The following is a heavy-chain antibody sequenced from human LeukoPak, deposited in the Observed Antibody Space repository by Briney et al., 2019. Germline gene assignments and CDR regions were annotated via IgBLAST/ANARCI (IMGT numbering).Heavy chain of an antibody. CDR3: ARLSGTYGSGSYEHYFDY. Sequence: PSETLSLTCTVSGGSISSYYWSWIRQPPGKGLEWIGYIYYSGSTNYNPSLKSRVTISVDTSKNQFSLKLSSVTAADTAVYYCARLSGTYGSGSYEHYFDYWGQGTLVTVSS. D-gene: IGHD3-10*01. V-gene: IGHV4-59*08. J-gene: IGHJ4*02. CDR2: IYYSGST. CDR1: GGSISSYY.